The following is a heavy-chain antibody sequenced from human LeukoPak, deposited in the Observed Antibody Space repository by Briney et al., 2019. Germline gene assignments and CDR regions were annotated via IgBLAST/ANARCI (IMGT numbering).Heavy chain of an antibody. J-gene: IGHJ4*02. V-gene: IGHV4-30-2*01. CDR1: GGSISSGGYY. D-gene: IGHD3-10*01. CDR2: IYHSGST. Sequence: SQTLSLTCTVSGGSISSGGYYWSWIRQPPGKGLEWIGYIYHSGSTYYNPSLKSRVTISVDTSKNQFSLKLSSVTAADTAVFYCARGKYIDSGSYNVFDYWGQGTLATVSS. CDR3: ARGKYIDSGSYNVFDY.